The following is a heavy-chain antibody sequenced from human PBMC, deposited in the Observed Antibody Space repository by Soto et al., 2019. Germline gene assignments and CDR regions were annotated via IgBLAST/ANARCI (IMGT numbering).Heavy chain of an antibody. CDR1: GFTFSDYY. Sequence: GGSLRLSCAASGFTFSDYYMSWIRQAPGKGLEWVSYISSSGSTIYYADSVKGRFTIPRDNAKNSLYLQMNSLRAEDTAVYYCARASIAARPLPWFDPWGQGTLVTVSS. J-gene: IGHJ5*02. CDR2: ISSSGSTI. V-gene: IGHV3-11*01. CDR3: ARASIAARPLPWFDP. D-gene: IGHD6-6*01.